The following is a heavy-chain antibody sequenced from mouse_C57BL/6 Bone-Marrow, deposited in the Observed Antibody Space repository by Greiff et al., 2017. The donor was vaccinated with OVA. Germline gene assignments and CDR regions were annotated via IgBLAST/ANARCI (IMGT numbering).Heavy chain of an antibody. D-gene: IGHD2-3*01. V-gene: IGHV1-81*01. CDR2: IYPRSGNT. CDR1: GYTFTSYG. CDR3: ASYGYYLFDY. J-gene: IGHJ2*01. Sequence: LQESGAELARPGASVKLSCKASGYTFTSYGISWVKQRTGQGLEWIGEIYPRSGNTYYNEKFKGKATLTADKSSSTAYMELRSLTSEDSAVYFCASYGYYLFDYWGQGTTLTVSS.